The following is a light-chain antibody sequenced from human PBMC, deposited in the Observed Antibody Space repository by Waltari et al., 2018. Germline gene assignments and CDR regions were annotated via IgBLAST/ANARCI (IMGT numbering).Light chain of an antibody. CDR3: QQYYSYPRT. Sequence: AIRLTQSPSSSPASTGARVTTTCRASQGISSYLAWYQQKPGKAPKLLISAASTLQSGVPSRFSGSGSGTDFTLTISCLQSEDFATYYCQQYYSYPRTFGPGTKVDIK. V-gene: IGKV1-8*01. J-gene: IGKJ3*01. CDR1: QGISSY. CDR2: AAS.